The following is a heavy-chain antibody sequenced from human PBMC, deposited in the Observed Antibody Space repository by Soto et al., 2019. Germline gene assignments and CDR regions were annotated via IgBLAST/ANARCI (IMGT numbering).Heavy chain of an antibody. J-gene: IGHJ6*02. CDR3: ARNGGDYHYYYAMDV. D-gene: IGHD2-21*02. CDR1: GFTFNTYW. CDR2: INSDGSDT. V-gene: IGHV3-74*01. Sequence: GVSLRLSCAASGFTFNTYWMNWVRQVPGKGLVWVSRINSDGSDTTYADSVKGRFTISRDNAKNTLYLQMNSLRAEDTAVYYCARNGGDYHYYYAMDVWGQGTTVTVSS.